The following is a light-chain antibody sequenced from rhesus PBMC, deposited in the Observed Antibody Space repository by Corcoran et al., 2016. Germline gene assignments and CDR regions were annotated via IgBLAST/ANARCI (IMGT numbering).Light chain of an antibody. J-gene: IGKJ3*01. CDR2: KAS. Sequence: DIQMTQSPSSLSASVGDKVTITCRASQGISIWLAWYQQKPGKAPKLRIYKASTLQGGVPSRFSGSGAGTDFILTISSLQPEDFATYYCLQYKSRPFTFGPGTKLD. CDR3: LQYKSRPFT. CDR1: QGISIW. V-gene: IGKV1-21*01.